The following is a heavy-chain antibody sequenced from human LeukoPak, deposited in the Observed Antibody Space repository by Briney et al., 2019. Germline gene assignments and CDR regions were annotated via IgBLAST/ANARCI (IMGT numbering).Heavy chain of an antibody. J-gene: IGHJ4*02. Sequence: GRSLRLSCAASGFTFHNYDMHWVRQAPGKGLEWVALISYDGSNKYYTDSVKGRFTISRDNSKNTLYLQMNSLRAEDTAVYYCAKNGLLLGGHYFDYWGQGILVTASS. CDR1: GFTFHNYD. CDR2: ISYDGSNK. D-gene: IGHD2-15*01. CDR3: AKNGLLLGGHYFDY. V-gene: IGHV3-33*06.